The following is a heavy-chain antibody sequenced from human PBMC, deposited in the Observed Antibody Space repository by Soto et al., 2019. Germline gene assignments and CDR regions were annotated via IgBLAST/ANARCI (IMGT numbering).Heavy chain of an antibody. D-gene: IGHD1-26*01. Sequence: EVQLLESGGDLVQPGGSLRLSCAASGFTFSSYAMSWVRQAPGKGLEWVSAISSSSSYIYYADSVKGRFTISRDNAKNSLYLQMNSLRAEDTAVYYCARDLISGSYYNYYYGMDVWGQGTTVTVSS. V-gene: IGHV3-21*01. CDR2: ISSSSSYI. CDR1: GFTFSSYA. CDR3: ARDLISGSYYNYYYGMDV. J-gene: IGHJ6*02.